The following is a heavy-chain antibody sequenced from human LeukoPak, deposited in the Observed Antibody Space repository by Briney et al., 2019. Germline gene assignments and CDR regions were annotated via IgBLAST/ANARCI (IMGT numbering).Heavy chain of an antibody. CDR3: ARHPVYGDYVDFDI. D-gene: IGHD4-17*01. J-gene: IGHJ3*02. CDR1: GGSLSSSNW. CDR2: IYHRRST. Sequence: SETLSLTCAVSGGSLSSSNWWSCGRQPPGKGLEGSGEIYHRRSTNYNPSLKSPVTISVDKSKNQFSLKLSSVTAADTAVYYCARHPVYGDYVDFDIWGQGTMVTVSS. V-gene: IGHV4-4*02.